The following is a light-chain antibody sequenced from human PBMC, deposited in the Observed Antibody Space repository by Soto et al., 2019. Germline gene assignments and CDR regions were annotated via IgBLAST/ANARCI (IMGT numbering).Light chain of an antibody. Sequence: EIVLTQSPGTLSLSPGERATLSCRASQSVNNNYLAWYQQKPGQAPRLLIYVASSRATGIPDRFSGSGSGTAFTLTISRLEPEDFAVYYCQQYCSSPVTFGGGTKVEIK. J-gene: IGKJ4*01. CDR2: VAS. V-gene: IGKV3-20*01. CDR1: QSVNNNY. CDR3: QQYCSSPVT.